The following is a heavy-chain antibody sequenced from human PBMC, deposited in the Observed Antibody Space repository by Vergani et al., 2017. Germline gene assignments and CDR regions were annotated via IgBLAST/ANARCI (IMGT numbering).Heavy chain of an antibody. CDR1: GGSFSGYY. CDR2: INHSGST. V-gene: IGHV4-34*01. J-gene: IGHJ5*02. Sequence: QVQLQQWGAGLLKPSETLSLTCAVYGGSFSGYYWSWIRQPPGKGLEWIGEINHSGSTNYNPSLKSRVTISVDTSKNQFSLKLSSVTAADTAVYYCARRYVWGSYRYISRFDPWGQGTLVTVSS. CDR3: ARRYVWGSYRYISRFDP. D-gene: IGHD3-16*02.